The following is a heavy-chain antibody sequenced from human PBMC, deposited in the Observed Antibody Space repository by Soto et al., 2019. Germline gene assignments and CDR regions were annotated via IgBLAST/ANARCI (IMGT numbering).Heavy chain of an antibody. V-gene: IGHV1-69*13. J-gene: IGHJ4*02. Sequence: SVKVSCKASGGTFSTFGISWVRQAPGQGLEWMGGIIPFFGTANYAQKFQDRVTITADESTSTVYMDLRSLRSEDTAIYYCARTPPMESGDNYYLDFWGPGALVTVSS. CDR1: GGTFSTFG. CDR2: IIPFFGTA. CDR3: ARTPPMESGDNYYLDF. D-gene: IGHD2-21*02.